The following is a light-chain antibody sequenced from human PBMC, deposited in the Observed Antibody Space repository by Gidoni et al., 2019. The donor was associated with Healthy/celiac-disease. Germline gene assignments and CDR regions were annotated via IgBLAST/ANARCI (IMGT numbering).Light chain of an antibody. CDR1: SSDVGGYNY. CDR3: SSYTSSSTPVV. J-gene: IGLJ2*01. V-gene: IGLV2-14*01. Sequence: QSALTPPASVSGSPGQSITIAFTGTSSDVGGYNYVSWDQQHPGKAPKLMIYEVSNRPSGVSNRFSGSKSGNTASLTISGLQAEDEADYYGSSYTSSSTPVVFGGGTKLTVL. CDR2: EVS.